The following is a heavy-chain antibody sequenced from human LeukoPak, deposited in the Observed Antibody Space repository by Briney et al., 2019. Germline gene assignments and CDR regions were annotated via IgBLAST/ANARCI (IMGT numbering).Heavy chain of an antibody. V-gene: IGHV1-2*02. J-gene: IGHJ6*03. CDR1: EYTFTGYY. Sequence: ASVKVSCKASEYTFTGYYIHWVRQAPGQGLEWMGWSDPNTGDSNYVQKFQGRVTMTEDTSTDTAYMELSSLRSEDTAVYYCATVGLLKEWPNYYYYMDVWGKGTTVTVSS. D-gene: IGHD3-3*01. CDR3: ATVGLLKEWPNYYYYMDV. CDR2: SDPNTGDS.